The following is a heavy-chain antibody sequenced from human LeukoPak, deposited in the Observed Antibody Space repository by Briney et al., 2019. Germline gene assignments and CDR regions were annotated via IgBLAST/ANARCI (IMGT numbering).Heavy chain of an antibody. J-gene: IGHJ4*02. Sequence: PSETLSLTCTVSGGSISSHYWSWIRQPPGKGLEWIEYIYYSGSTNYNPSLKSRVTISVDTSKNQFSLKLSSVTAADTAVYYCARSAYSSSYLGYWGQGTLVTVSS. CDR3: ARSAYSSSYLGY. CDR2: IYYSGST. V-gene: IGHV4-59*11. CDR1: GGSISSHY. D-gene: IGHD6-6*01.